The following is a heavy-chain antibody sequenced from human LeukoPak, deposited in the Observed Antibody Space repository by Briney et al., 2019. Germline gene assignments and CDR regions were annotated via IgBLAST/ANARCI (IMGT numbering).Heavy chain of an antibody. V-gene: IGHV3-9*01. CDR3: AKDYYDSSGYPDAFDI. CDR2: ITWNSGSI. CDR1: GFTFDDYA. Sequence: PGGSLRLSCAASGFTFDDYALHWVRQAPGKGLEWVSGITWNSGSIGYADSVKGRFTISRDNAKNSLYLQMSSLRAEDTAFYYCAKDYYDSSGYPDAFDIWGQGTMVTVSS. D-gene: IGHD3-22*01. J-gene: IGHJ3*02.